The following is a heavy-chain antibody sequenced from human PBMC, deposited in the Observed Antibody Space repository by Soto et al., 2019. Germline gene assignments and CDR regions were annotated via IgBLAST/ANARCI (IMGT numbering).Heavy chain of an antibody. CDR3: ARVLHYYDSSGYYYLWFDP. Sequence: GASLKVTCKASGYTFTTYGISWVRQAPGQGLEWMGWISAYNGNTNYAQKLQGRVTMTTDTSTSTAYMELRSLRSDDTAVYYCARVLHYYDSSGYYYLWFDPWGQGTLVTVS. CDR1: GYTFTTYG. D-gene: IGHD3-22*01. J-gene: IGHJ5*02. V-gene: IGHV1-18*01. CDR2: ISAYNGNT.